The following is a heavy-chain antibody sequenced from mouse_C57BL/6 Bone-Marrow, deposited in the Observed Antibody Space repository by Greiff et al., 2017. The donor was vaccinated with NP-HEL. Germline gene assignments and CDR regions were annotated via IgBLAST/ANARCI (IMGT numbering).Heavy chain of an antibody. Sequence: VQLKQPGAELVKPGASVKLSCKASGYTFTSYWMQWVKQRPGQGLEWIGEIDPSDSYTNYNQKFKGKATLTVDTSSSTAYMQLSSLTSEDSAVYYCALSGPHYFDYWGQGTTLTVSS. J-gene: IGHJ2*01. CDR3: ALSGPHYFDY. V-gene: IGHV1-50*01. D-gene: IGHD3-2*02. CDR2: IDPSDSYT. CDR1: GYTFTSYW.